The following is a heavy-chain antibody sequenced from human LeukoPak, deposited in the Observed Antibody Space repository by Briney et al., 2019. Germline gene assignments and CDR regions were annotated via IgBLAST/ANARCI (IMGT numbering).Heavy chain of an antibody. CDR1: GDSVSSNSGA. CDR2: TYYRSKWYN. D-gene: IGHD1-1*01. Sequence: SQTLSLTCALSGDSVSSNSGAWNWIRQSPSRGLEWLGRTYYRSKWYNDYAVSVKSRITINPDTSKNQFSLQLKSLTPEDTAVYYCARGHNWGEWGFDYWGQGTLVTVSS. V-gene: IGHV6-1*01. CDR3: ARGHNWGEWGFDY. J-gene: IGHJ4*02.